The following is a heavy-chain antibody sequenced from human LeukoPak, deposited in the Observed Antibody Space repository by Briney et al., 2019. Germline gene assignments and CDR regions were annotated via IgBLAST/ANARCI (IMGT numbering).Heavy chain of an antibody. CDR2: INPNSGGT. CDR1: GYTFTGYY. CDR3: ARSFRHGSGKSEIDY. D-gene: IGHD3-10*01. V-gene: IGHV1-2*02. Sequence: ASVKVSCKASGYTFTGYYMHWVRQAPGQGLEWMGWINPNSGGTNYAQKFQGRVTMTRDTSISTAYMELSRLRSDDTAVYYCARSFRHGSGKSEIDYWGQGTLVTVSS. J-gene: IGHJ4*02.